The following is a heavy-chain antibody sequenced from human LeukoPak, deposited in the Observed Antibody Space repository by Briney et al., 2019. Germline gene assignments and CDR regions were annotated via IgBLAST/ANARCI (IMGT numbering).Heavy chain of an antibody. CDR1: GGSISSYY. J-gene: IGHJ6*03. D-gene: IGHD5-12*01. Sequence: SETLSLTCTVSGGSISSYYWSWIRQPAGKGLEWIGRIYTSGSTNYNPSLKSRVTMSVDTSKNQFSLKLSSVTAADTAVYYCARSGYDYYYYYYMDVWGKGTTVTVSS. V-gene: IGHV4-4*07. CDR2: IYTSGST. CDR3: ARSGYDYYYYYYMDV.